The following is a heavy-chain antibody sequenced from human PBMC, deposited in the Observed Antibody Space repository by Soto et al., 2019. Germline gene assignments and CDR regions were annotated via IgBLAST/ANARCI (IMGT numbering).Heavy chain of an antibody. Sequence: HPGGSLRLSCAASGFTVSSNYMSWVRQAPGKGLEWVSVIYSGGSTYYADSVKGRFTISRDNSKNTLYLQMNSLRAEDTAVYYCARGSYDSSGYYFLDPWGQGTLVTVSS. V-gene: IGHV3-53*01. CDR3: ARGSYDSSGYYFLDP. CDR2: IYSGGST. D-gene: IGHD3-22*01. J-gene: IGHJ5*02. CDR1: GFTVSSNY.